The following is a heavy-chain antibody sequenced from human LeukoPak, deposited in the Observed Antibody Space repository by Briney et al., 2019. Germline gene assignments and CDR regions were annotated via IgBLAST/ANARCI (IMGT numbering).Heavy chain of an antibody. V-gene: IGHV4-38-2*02. CDR3: ARAGEKEWLLYWFDP. D-gene: IGHD3-3*01. Sequence: KPSETLSLTCTVSGYSISSGYYWGWIRQPPGEGLEWIGSIYHSGSTYYNPSLKSRVTISVDTSKNQFSLKLSSVTAADTAVYYCARAGEKEWLLYWFDPWGQGTLVTVSS. CDR1: GYSISSGYY. J-gene: IGHJ5*02. CDR2: IYHSGST.